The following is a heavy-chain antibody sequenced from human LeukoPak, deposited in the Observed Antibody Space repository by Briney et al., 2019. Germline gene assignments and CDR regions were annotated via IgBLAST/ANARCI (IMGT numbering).Heavy chain of an antibody. Sequence: PGGSLRLSCAASGFTFSSYRMSWVRQAPGKGLEWVANIKQDGSEKYYVDSVKGRFTISRDNAKNSLYLQMNSLRAEDTAVYYCARDVGHPLAGDYGMDVWGQGTTVTVSS. CDR3: ARDVGHPLAGDYGMDV. CDR2: IKQDGSEK. V-gene: IGHV3-7*01. J-gene: IGHJ6*02. CDR1: GFTFSSYR.